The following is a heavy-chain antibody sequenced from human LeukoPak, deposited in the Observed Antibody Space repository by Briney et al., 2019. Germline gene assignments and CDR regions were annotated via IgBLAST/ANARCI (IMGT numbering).Heavy chain of an antibody. Sequence: GGSLRLSCAASGFTFSSYAMHWVRQAPGKGLEWVAVISYDGSNKYYADSVKGRFTISRDNAKNSLYLQMNSLRAEDTAVYYCARDHYSPLRGYSGYDQLNYFDYWGQGTLVTVSS. CDR2: ISYDGSNK. CDR1: GFTFSSYA. D-gene: IGHD5-12*01. J-gene: IGHJ4*02. CDR3: ARDHYSPLRGYSGYDQLNYFDY. V-gene: IGHV3-30-3*01.